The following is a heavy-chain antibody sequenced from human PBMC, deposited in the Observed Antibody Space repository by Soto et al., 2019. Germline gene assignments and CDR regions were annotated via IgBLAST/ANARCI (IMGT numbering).Heavy chain of an antibody. J-gene: IGHJ4*02. V-gene: IGHV5-10-1*01. CDR1: GYSFAGYW. CDR3: GRQIHDSDTGPNFQYYFDS. Sequence: GESLKISCKGSGYSFAGYWITWVRQKPGKGLEWMGRIDPSDSQTYYSPSFRGHVTISVTKSITTVFLQWSSLRASDTAMYYCGRQIHDSDTGPNFQYYFDSWGQGTPVTVSS. D-gene: IGHD5-18*01. CDR2: IDPSDSQT.